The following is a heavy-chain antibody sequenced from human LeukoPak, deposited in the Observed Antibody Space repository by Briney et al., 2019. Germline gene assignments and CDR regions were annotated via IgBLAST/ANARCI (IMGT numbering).Heavy chain of an antibody. CDR1: GGSFSGYY. CDR3: ARDRDRDGSPDGFDY. J-gene: IGHJ4*02. CDR2: INHSGST. Sequence: PSETLSLTCAVYGGSFSGYYWSWIRQPPGKGLEWIGEINHSGSTNHNPSLKSRVTISVDTSKNQFSLKLSSVTAADTAVYYCARDRDRDGSPDGFDYWGQGTLVTVSS. V-gene: IGHV4-34*01. D-gene: IGHD5-24*01.